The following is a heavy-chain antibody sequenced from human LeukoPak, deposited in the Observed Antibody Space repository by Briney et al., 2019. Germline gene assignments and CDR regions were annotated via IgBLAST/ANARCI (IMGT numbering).Heavy chain of an antibody. Sequence: GGSLRLSCTASGFTFGDYAMNWVRQAPGKGLEWVGRSGNKDSRYTTEYAASVKGRFTISRDESKNSLYLQMNSLKTEDTAVYHCTRGYSGKSVYAFDIWGQGTMVTVSS. CDR2: SGNKDSRYTT. CDR1: GFTFGDYA. J-gene: IGHJ3*02. CDR3: TRGYSGKSVYAFDI. D-gene: IGHD1-26*01. V-gene: IGHV3-72*01.